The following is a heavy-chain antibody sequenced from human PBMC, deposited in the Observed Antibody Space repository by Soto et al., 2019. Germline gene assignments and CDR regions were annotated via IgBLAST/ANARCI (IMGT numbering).Heavy chain of an antibody. CDR1: GFTIGGYS. CDR3: VRDRDLDRGMVHGDL. Sequence: GGSLRLSCEASGFTIGGYSMNWVRQAPGKGLEWLAYITITTGNIVYADSVKGRFTISTDKAENSVFLQMNSLRDEDTAVYFCVRDRDLDRGMVHGDLWGQGTLVTVSS. V-gene: IGHV3-48*02. D-gene: IGHD5-18*01. J-gene: IGHJ4*01. CDR2: ITITTGNI.